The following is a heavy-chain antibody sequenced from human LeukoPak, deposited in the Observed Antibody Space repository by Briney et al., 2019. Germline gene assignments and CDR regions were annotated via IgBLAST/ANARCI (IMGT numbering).Heavy chain of an antibody. CDR3: ARSHPSWSYDSGSSFNY. CDR2: INYSGST. J-gene: IGHJ4*02. V-gene: IGHV4-34*01. D-gene: IGHD3-10*01. CDR1: GGSFSGYY. Sequence: SETLSLTCAVYGGSFSGYYGSWIRQPPGKGLERIGEINYSGSTNYNPSLKSRVTISVDTSKNQFSLRLSSVTAADTAVYFCARSHPSWSYDSGSSFNYWGQGTLVTVSS.